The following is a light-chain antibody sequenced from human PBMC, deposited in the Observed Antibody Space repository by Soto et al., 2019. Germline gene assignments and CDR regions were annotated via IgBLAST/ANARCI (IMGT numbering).Light chain of an antibody. CDR2: DAS. Sequence: EKVMTQSPATLSVSPGERATLSCRASQSVSSNLAWYQQKPGQAPRLLIYDASTRATGIPARFSGSGSGTEFTLTISSLQSEDLAVYYCQQRSNWPRTFGQGTKLEIK. CDR1: QSVSSN. J-gene: IGKJ2*01. V-gene: IGKV3-15*01. CDR3: QQRSNWPRT.